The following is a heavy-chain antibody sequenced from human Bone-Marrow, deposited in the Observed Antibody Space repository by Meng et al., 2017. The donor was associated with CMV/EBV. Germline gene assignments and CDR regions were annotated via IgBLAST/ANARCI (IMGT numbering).Heavy chain of an antibody. V-gene: IGHV1-2*02. J-gene: IGHJ6*02. D-gene: IGHD6-6*01. CDR3: ARALGSSSPGAYYYYGMDV. CDR1: GYTFTGYY. CDR2: INPNSGGT. Sequence: ASVKVSCKASGYTFTGYYMHWVRQAPGQGLEWMGWINPNSGGTNYAQKFQGRVTITADKSTSTAYMELSSLRSEDTAVYYCARALGSSSPGAYYYYGMDVWGQGTTVTVSS.